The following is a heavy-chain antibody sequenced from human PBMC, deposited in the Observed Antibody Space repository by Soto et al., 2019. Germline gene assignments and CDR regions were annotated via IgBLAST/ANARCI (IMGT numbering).Heavy chain of an antibody. J-gene: IGHJ3*01. Sequence: GELSKVWYKGAGYSFAGYGIGWVRKITGKGLDWMGVIYPGDSDTRYSPSFHGQVTISADKSISTAYLQWSSLKASDTAMYFCARLPGVRGVFDGFNVWGQGTMVTVSS. CDR1: GYSFAGYG. D-gene: IGHD3-10*01. CDR3: ARLPGVRGVFDGFNV. V-gene: IGHV5-51*01. CDR2: IYPGDSDT.